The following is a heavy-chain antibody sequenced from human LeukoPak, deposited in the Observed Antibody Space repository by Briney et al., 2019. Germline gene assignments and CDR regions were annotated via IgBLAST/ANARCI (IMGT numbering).Heavy chain of an antibody. D-gene: IGHD3-10*02. CDR1: GFTFSSYG. Sequence: GGTLRLSCAASGFTFSSYGMSWVRQAPGKGLEWVSGINGSGGSTYYADSVKGRFTISRDNSKNTLHLQMNSLRAEDTAVYYCAELGITMIGGVWGKGTTVIISS. CDR2: INGSGGST. J-gene: IGHJ6*04. V-gene: IGHV3-23*01. CDR3: AELGITMIGGV.